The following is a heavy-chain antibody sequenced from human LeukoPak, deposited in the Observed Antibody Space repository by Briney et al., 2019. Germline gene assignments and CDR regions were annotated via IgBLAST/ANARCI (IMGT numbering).Heavy chain of an antibody. CDR1: GFSFSSYS. CDR2: ISYDGSNK. Sequence: GRSLRLSCVVSGFSFSSYSLHWVRQAPGKGLEWVAVISYDGSNKYYADSVKGRFTISRDNSKNTLYLQMNSLRAEDTAVCYCARDVLYHNWNDKWGQGTLVTVSS. V-gene: IGHV3-30-3*01. J-gene: IGHJ5*02. CDR3: ARDVLYHNWNDK.